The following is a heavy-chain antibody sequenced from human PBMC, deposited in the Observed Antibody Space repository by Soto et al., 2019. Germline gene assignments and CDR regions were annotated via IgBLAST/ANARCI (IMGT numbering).Heavy chain of an antibody. CDR1: GGSFSGYY. Sequence: SETLSLTCAVYGGSFSGYYWSWIRQPPGKGLEWIGEINHSGSTNYNPSLKSRVTISVDTSKNQFSLKLSSVTAADTAVYYCASSDRVVAATHFPRYFDYWGQGTLVTVSS. CDR3: ASSDRVVAATHFPRYFDY. D-gene: IGHD2-15*01. CDR2: INHSGST. J-gene: IGHJ4*02. V-gene: IGHV4-34*01.